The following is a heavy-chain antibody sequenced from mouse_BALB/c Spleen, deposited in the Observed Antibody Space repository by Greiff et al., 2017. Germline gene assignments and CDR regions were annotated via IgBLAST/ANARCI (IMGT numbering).Heavy chain of an antibody. V-gene: IGHV5-6-5*01. D-gene: IGHD1-1*01. Sequence: EVQGVESGGGLVKPGGSLKLSCAASGFTFSSYAMSWVRQTLEKRLEWVASISSGGSTYYPDSVKGRFTISRDNARNILYLQMSSLRSEDTAMYYCARGDYGSSYYYAMDYWGQGTSVTVSS. CDR1: GFTFSSYA. CDR3: ARGDYGSSYYYAMDY. J-gene: IGHJ4*01. CDR2: ISSGGST.